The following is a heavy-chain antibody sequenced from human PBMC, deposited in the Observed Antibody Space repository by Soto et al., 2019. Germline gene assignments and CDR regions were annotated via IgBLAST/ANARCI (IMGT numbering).Heavy chain of an antibody. Sequence: QVQLVESGGGVVQPGRSLRLSCAASGFTFSSYGMHWVRQAPGKGLEWVAVISYDGSNKYYADSMKGRFTISRDNSKNTLYLQMNSLRGEDTAVYYCAKDQAVYYHYGIDVWGQGTTVTVSS. CDR1: GFTFSSYG. CDR2: ISYDGSNK. CDR3: AKDQAVYYHYGIDV. J-gene: IGHJ6*02. V-gene: IGHV3-30*18.